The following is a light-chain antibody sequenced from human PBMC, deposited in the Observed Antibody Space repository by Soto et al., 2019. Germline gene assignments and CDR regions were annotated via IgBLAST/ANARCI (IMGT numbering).Light chain of an antibody. J-gene: IGKJ1*01. CDR3: QQYGSSSWT. CDR1: QSVSNNY. CDR2: GSS. Sequence: NVLTQSPGTLSLYPGERSTLYCSVSQSVSNNYLAWYQQKPGQAPRLLIYGSSNRATGIPDRFSGSGSGTDFTLTISRLEAEDFAVYYCQQYGSSSWTFGQGTKVDIK. V-gene: IGKV3-20*01.